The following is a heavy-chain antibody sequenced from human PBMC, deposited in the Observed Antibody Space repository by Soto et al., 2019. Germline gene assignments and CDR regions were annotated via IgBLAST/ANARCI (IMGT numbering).Heavy chain of an antibody. Sequence: QVQLVESGGGVVQPGRSLRLSCAASGFTFNNYGIHWVRQAPGKGLEWVAVISNEGDDKYYADSVKGRFTISRDKSRNTLYLQMNSLRPEDTAMYYCAKEGIELWSAFDDWGQGTLVTVSS. D-gene: IGHD3-10*01. CDR3: AKEGIELWSAFDD. V-gene: IGHV3-30*18. J-gene: IGHJ4*02. CDR1: GFTFNNYG. CDR2: ISNEGDDK.